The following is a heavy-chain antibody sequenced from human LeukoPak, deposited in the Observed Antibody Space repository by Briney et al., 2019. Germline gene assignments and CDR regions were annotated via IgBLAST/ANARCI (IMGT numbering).Heavy chain of an antibody. V-gene: IGHV3-30-3*01. CDR3: AREGSEYSSSPGAFDI. J-gene: IGHJ3*02. D-gene: IGHD6-6*01. CDR2: ISYDGSNK. Sequence: GRSLRLSCAASGFTFSSYAMHWVRQAPGKGLEWVAVISYDGSNKYYADSVKGRFTISRDNSKNTLYLQMNSLRAEDTAVYYCAREGSEYSSSPGAFDIWGQGTMVTVSS. CDR1: GFTFSSYA.